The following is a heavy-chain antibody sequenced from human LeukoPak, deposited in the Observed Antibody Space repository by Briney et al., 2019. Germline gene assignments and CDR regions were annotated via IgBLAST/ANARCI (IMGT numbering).Heavy chain of an antibody. CDR2: IGIAGDT. CDR1: VFTFSSHD. J-gene: IGHJ3*02. V-gene: IGHV3-13*01. Sequence: GGSLRLSCAASVFTFSSHDMHWVRQPTGKGLEWVSGIGIAGDTYYPGSVKGRFTISRENAKNSLYLQMNSLRAGDTAVYYCARECGGDCYDAFDIWGQGTMVTVSS. D-gene: IGHD2-21*02. CDR3: ARECGGDCYDAFDI.